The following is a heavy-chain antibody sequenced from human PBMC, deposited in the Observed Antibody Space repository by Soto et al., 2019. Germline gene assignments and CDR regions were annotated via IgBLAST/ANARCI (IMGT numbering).Heavy chain of an antibody. D-gene: IGHD1-1*01. CDR2: THPGDSDA. J-gene: IGHJ4*02. CDR3: ARFVVFTRHRFYIDY. V-gene: IGHV5-51*01. Sequence: FLEVSWKGSGDSFNPYWIAWVRQMPGKGLEWMGITHPGDSDARYTPSFQGRVTISADKSINTAYLQWSRLEASDTAIYYCARFVVFTRHRFYIDYWGMGSLVTAAS. CDR1: GDSFNPYW.